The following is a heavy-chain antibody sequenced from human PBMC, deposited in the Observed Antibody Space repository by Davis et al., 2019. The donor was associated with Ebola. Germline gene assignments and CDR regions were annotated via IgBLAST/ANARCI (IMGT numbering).Heavy chain of an antibody. Sequence: PGGSLRLSCAASGFTFSDFYMTWVRQAPGKGLEWISYISKRGATIYYAGSVKGRFTVSRDNTKNALYLQITNLKADDTAVYYCARPHDYGGNFQYWGQGTLVTVSS. D-gene: IGHD4-23*01. CDR3: ARPHDYGGNFQY. V-gene: IGHV3-11*01. CDR1: GFTFSDFY. CDR2: ISKRGATI. J-gene: IGHJ4*02.